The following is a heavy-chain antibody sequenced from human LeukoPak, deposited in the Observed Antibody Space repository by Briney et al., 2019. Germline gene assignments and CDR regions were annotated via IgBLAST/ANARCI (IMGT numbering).Heavy chain of an antibody. CDR3: ARDIGTD. Sequence: GGSLRLSCAASGFTFSSYWTSWVRQAPGKGLEWVANIKQDGREKYYVDSVKGRFTISRDNAKNMLYLQMNSLRAEDTAVYYCARDIGTDWGQGTLVTVPS. J-gene: IGHJ4*02. CDR2: IKQDGREK. V-gene: IGHV3-7*01. D-gene: IGHD1-14*01. CDR1: GFTFSSYW.